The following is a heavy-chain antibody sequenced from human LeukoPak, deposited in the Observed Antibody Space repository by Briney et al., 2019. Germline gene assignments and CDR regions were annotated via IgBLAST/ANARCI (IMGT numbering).Heavy chain of an antibody. D-gene: IGHD3-10*01. CDR3: AKVFYYGSGGDSDAFDI. J-gene: IGHJ3*02. V-gene: IGHV3-30*02. Sequence: GGSLRLSCAASGFTFSDHGMHWVRQAPGKGLQWVTYIRYDGSNKYYADSVKGRFAISRDNSRNTLSLQMNSLTTEDTAVYYCAKVFYYGSGGDSDAFDIWGQGTMVTVSS. CDR2: IRYDGSNK. CDR1: GFTFSDHG.